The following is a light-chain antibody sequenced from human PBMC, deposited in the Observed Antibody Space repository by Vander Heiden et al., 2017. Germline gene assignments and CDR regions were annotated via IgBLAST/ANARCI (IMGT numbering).Light chain of an antibody. CDR1: QSISSW. Sequence: DMQMTQSLSTLSASVGDRGTITSPAIQSISSWLAWYQQKPGKAPKLLIYKASSLESGVPSRFSGSGSGTEFTLTISSLQPDDFATYYCQQYNSYSGTFGQGTKLEIK. CDR2: KAS. CDR3: QQYNSYSGT. V-gene: IGKV1-5*03. J-gene: IGKJ2*01.